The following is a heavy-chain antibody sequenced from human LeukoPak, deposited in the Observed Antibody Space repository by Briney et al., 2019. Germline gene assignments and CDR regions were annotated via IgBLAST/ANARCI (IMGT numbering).Heavy chain of an antibody. CDR1: GFTFSSYA. J-gene: IGHJ4*02. CDR3: AKVRDTAPSYYFDY. CDR2: ISGSGGST. V-gene: IGHV3-23*01. D-gene: IGHD5-18*01. Sequence: PGGSLRLSCAASGFTFSSYAMSWVRQAPGRGLGWVAAISGSGGSTYYADSVQGRFTISRDNSKNTLYLQMNSLTAEDTAVYYCAKVRDTAPSYYFDYWGQGTLVTVSS.